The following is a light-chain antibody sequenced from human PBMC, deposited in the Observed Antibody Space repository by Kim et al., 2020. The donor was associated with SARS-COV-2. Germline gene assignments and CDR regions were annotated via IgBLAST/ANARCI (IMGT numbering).Light chain of an antibody. CDR2: DAS. V-gene: IGKV3D-20*01. J-gene: IGKJ4*01. Sequence: APGERPTLSCAASQSINNNFLAWYQQKPGLAPRLLLYDASTRATGIPDRFSGSGSGTDFTLTISRLEPEDFAVYYCQQYGTSPLTFGGGTKVDIK. CDR3: QQYGTSPLT. CDR1: QSINNNF.